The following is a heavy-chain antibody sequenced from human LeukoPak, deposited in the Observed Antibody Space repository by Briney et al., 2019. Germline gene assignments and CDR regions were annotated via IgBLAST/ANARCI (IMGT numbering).Heavy chain of an antibody. Sequence: GASVKVSCKASGGTFTSYDINWVRQATGRGLEWMGWMNPNSGNTGYAQKFQGRVTITRNTSISTAYMELSSLRSEDTAVYYCARGYNNGGYDSDFDYWGQGTLVTVSS. D-gene: IGHD5-12*01. CDR2: MNPNSGNT. V-gene: IGHV1-8*03. CDR1: GGTFTSYD. J-gene: IGHJ4*02. CDR3: ARGYNNGGYDSDFDY.